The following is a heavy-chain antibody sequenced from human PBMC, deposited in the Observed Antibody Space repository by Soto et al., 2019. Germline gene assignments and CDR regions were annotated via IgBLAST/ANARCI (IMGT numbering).Heavy chain of an antibody. J-gene: IGHJ4*02. CDR3: ARESDSSRRVFDY. CDR2: IYYSGTT. Sequence: KASETLSLTCTVSRGSITSGGYYWSWIRQHPGKGLEWIGYIYYSGTTHYNPSLKSRVTISVDTSKNQFSLRLSSVTAADTAVYFCARESDSSRRVFDYWGQGIMVTVSS. CDR1: RGSITSGGYY. V-gene: IGHV4-31*03.